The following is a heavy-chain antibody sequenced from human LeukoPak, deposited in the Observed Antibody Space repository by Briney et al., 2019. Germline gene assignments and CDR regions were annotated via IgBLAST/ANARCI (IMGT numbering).Heavy chain of an antibody. CDR2: IYYSGST. V-gene: IGHV4-59*12. J-gene: IGHJ4*02. D-gene: IGHD5-18*01. Sequence: KTSETLSLTCTVSGGSISSYYWSWIRQPPGKGLEWIGYIYYSGSTNYNPSLKSRVTISVDTSKNQFSLKLSSVTAADTAVYYCARGNRGYSYGGTRNFDYWGQGTLVTVSS. CDR1: GGSISSYY. CDR3: ARGNRGYSYGGTRNFDY.